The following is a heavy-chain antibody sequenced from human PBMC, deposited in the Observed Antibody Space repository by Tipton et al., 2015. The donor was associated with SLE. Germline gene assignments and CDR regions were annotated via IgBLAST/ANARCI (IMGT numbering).Heavy chain of an antibody. J-gene: IGHJ4*02. CDR3: ARGWIDGAGY. CDR1: GASTSSHH. V-gene: IGHV4-59*11. D-gene: IGHD2-2*03. CDR2: VSYSGTT. Sequence: TLSLTCTASGASTSSHHWRWIRQPPGKGLESIGYVSYSGTTKYNPSLKGRVTMSLDTSRNQFSLTLTSVTAADTAVYYCARGWIDGAGYWGQGTLVTVAS.